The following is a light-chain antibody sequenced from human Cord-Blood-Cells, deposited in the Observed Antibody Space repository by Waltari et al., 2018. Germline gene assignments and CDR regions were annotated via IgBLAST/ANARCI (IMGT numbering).Light chain of an antibody. CDR1: QSDSSN. V-gene: IGKV3-15*01. J-gene: IGKJ3*01. CDR3: QEYNNWPRFT. Sequence: ILLTPSPATLSVSPAESATLPCRARQSDSSNLAWYQQKPGQAPRLLIYGAATRSTGIPARFSGSGSGTELTLTISSLQSEDFAFYYCQEYNNWPRFTFGPGTKVDIK. CDR2: GAA.